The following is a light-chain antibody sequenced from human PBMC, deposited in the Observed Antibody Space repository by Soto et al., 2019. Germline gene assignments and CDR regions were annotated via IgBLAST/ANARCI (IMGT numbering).Light chain of an antibody. CDR2: LGS. V-gene: IGKV2-28*01. CDR1: QSLLHSNGYNY. Sequence: DIVMTQSPLSLPVTPGEPASISCRSSQSLLHSNGYNYLDWYLQKPGQSPQLLIYLGSNRASGVADRFSGSGSGTDFTLKISRVEAEDVGVYYCLQALQTPPSTFGQGTKVEIK. J-gene: IGKJ1*01. CDR3: LQALQTPPST.